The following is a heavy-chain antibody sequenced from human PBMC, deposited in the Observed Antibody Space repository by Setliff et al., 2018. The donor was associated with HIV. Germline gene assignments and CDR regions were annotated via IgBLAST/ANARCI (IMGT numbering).Heavy chain of an antibody. V-gene: IGHV4-39*01. J-gene: IGHJ5*02. CDR2: IYHSGST. CDR1: GDSISDTTYY. CDR3: ATYADRESNRFDP. D-gene: IGHD3-10*01. Sequence: SETLSLTCSVSGDSISDTTYYWGWIRQPPGKGLEWIGNIYHSGSTLYNPSLKSRVTISVDTSKNQFSLKLSSVTAADTAVYYCATYADRESNRFDPWGQGILVTVSS.